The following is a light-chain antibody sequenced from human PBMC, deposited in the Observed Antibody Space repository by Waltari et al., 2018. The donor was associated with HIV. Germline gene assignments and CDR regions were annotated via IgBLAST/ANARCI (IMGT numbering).Light chain of an antibody. CDR2: AAS. CDR1: QSISNTY. Sequence: ELLLTQSPGTLSLSSGERATLSCRASQSISNTYLAWYQQKPGQAPRLLIYAASSRATGIPGRFSGSGSGTDFTLTISGLEAEDAATYYCHQSSSLPHTFGQGTKLEIK. J-gene: IGKJ2*01. V-gene: IGKV3-20*01. CDR3: HQSSSLPHT.